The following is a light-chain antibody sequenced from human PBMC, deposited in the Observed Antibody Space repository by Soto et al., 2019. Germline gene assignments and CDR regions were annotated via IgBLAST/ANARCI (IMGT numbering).Light chain of an antibody. CDR2: GVT. CDR3: SSFRSGSVVL. Sequence: QSVLTQPASVSGSPGQSITISCTGSSSDVGGYNYVSWYQQHPGKAPKLVIYGVTYRPSGVSARFSGSKFQNTASLTISGLQAADEADYYCSSFRSGSVVLFGGGTKVTVL. J-gene: IGLJ3*02. V-gene: IGLV2-14*01. CDR1: SSDVGGYNY.